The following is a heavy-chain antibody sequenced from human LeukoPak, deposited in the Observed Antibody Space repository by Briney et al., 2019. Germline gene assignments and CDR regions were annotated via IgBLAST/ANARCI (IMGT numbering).Heavy chain of an antibody. CDR1: GGSISSGGYS. CDR2: IYYSGST. J-gene: IGHJ3*02. Sequence: SQTLSLTCAVSGGSISSGGYSWSWIRQPPGKGLEWIGYIYYSGSTNYNPSLKSRVTISVDTSKNQFSLKLSSVTAADTAVYYCARVGYYYDSSGYLTQNAFDIWGQGTMVTVSS. V-gene: IGHV4-30-4*07. D-gene: IGHD3-22*01. CDR3: ARVGYYYDSSGYLTQNAFDI.